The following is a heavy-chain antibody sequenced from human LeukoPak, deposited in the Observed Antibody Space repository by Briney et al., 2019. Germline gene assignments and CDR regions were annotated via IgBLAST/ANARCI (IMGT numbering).Heavy chain of an antibody. J-gene: IGHJ6*02. D-gene: IGHD6-13*01. Sequence: SETLSLTCAVYGGSFSGYYWSWIRQPPGKGLEWIGEINHSGSTNYNPSLKSRDTISVDTSKNQFSLKLSSVTAADTAVYYCARISSSWMGLYYYGMDVWGQGTTVTVSS. CDR1: GGSFSGYY. CDR2: INHSGST. V-gene: IGHV4-34*01. CDR3: ARISSSWMGLYYYGMDV.